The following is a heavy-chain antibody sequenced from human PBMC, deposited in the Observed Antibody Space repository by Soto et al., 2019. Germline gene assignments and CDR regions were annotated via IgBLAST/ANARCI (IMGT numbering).Heavy chain of an antibody. Sequence: SVKVSCKASGFTFTSSAVQWVRQARGQRLEWIGWIVVGSGNTNYAQKFQERVTITRDMSTSTAYMELSSLRSEDTAVYYWAAVSYCSGGSCSFPDYWGQGTLVPVSS. CDR2: IVVGSGNT. CDR1: GFTFTSSA. V-gene: IGHV1-58*01. J-gene: IGHJ4*02. CDR3: AAVSYCSGGSCSFPDY. D-gene: IGHD2-15*01.